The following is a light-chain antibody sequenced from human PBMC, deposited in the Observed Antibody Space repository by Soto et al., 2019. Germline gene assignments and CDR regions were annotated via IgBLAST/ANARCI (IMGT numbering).Light chain of an antibody. CDR2: GAS. J-gene: IGKJ3*01. CDR1: QSINSNY. Sequence: EIVLTQSPGTLSLSPGERATLSCRASQSINSNYLAWYQQKPGQAPRLLMYGASSRATGIPDRFSGSGSGTVFTLTISGLEPEDFAVYYCQQYGSSPLFGPGTKVDIK. V-gene: IGKV3-20*01. CDR3: QQYGSSPL.